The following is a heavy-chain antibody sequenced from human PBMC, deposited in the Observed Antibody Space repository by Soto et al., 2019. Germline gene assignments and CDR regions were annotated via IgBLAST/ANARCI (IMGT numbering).Heavy chain of an antibody. CDR3: ARVVCTSASCFCFDF. J-gene: IGHJ4*02. CDR2: IWHTGNT. CDR1: GASISNADYW. Sequence: QVQLQESGPGLLKPSETLSLTCAVSGASISNADYWWSWVRQPPGKGLEWIGEIWHTGNTNYNPSLMGRVTISMDKSNNHFSLKLSSVTAADTAVYYCARVVCTSASCFCFDFWGQGTLVAVSS. D-gene: IGHD2-2*01. V-gene: IGHV4-4*02.